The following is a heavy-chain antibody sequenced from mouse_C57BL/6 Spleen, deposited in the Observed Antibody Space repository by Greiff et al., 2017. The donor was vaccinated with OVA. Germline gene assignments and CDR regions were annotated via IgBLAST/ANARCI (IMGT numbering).Heavy chain of an antibody. J-gene: IGHJ4*01. Sequence: VQLQQSGAELARPGASVKLSCTASGYTFTSYGISWVKQRTGQGLEWIGEFYPTSGNTNYNAKFKGKTTLTADKSSSTAYMELRSLTSEDSAVYFGGRRDSSGYGLDYWGQGTSVTVSS. CDR1: GYTFTSYG. CDR2: FYPTSGNT. D-gene: IGHD3-2*02. V-gene: IGHV1-81*01. CDR3: GRRDSSGYGLDY.